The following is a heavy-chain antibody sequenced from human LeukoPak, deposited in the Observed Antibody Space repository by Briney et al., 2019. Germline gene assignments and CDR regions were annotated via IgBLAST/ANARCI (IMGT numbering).Heavy chain of an antibody. V-gene: IGHV4-34*01. CDR3: ARVPARGYYYGSGSFVETYNWFDP. CDR1: GFTVSSNY. J-gene: IGHJ5*02. Sequence: PGGSLRLSCAASGFTVSSNYMSWIRQPPGKGLEWIGEINHSGSTNYNPSLKSRVTISVDTSKNQFSLKLSSVTAADTAVYYCARVPARGYYYGSGSFVETYNWFDPWGQGTLVTVSS. D-gene: IGHD3-10*01. CDR2: INHSGST.